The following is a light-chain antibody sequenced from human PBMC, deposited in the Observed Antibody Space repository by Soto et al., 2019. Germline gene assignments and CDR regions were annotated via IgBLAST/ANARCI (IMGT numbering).Light chain of an antibody. CDR1: QGIVNS. Sequence: DIQMTQSPSSLSASVGDRVTITCRASQGIVNSLAWYQQTPGKVPKLLIGAASTLQSGVPSRFSGSGSGTDFTLSVGSLQPDDVATYYCQQYDSASWTFGHGTMVEIK. J-gene: IGKJ1*01. V-gene: IGKV1-27*01. CDR3: QQYDSASWT. CDR2: AAS.